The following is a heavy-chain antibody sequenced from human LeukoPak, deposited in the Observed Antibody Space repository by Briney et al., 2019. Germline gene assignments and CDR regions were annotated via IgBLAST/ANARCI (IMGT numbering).Heavy chain of an antibody. CDR2: IYTSGST. V-gene: IGHV4-4*07. CDR3: ARSGYYDSSGYLKDDAFDI. Sequence: SETLSLTCTVSGGSISSYYWSWIRQPAGKGLEWIGHIYTSGSTNYNPSLKSRVTMSVDTSKNQFSLKLSSVTAADTAVYYYARSGYYDSSGYLKDDAFDIWGQGTMVTISS. J-gene: IGHJ3*02. D-gene: IGHD3-22*01. CDR1: GGSISSYY.